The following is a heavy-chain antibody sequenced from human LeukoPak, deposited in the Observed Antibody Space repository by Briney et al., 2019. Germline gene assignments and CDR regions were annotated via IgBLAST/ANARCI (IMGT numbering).Heavy chain of an antibody. Sequence: SVRVSCKASGGTFSSYAISWVRQAPGQGLEWMGGIIPIFGTANYAQKFQGRVTITTDESTSTAYMELSSLRSEDTAVYYCARNGGNSVNWFDPWGQGTLVTVSS. J-gene: IGHJ5*02. CDR3: ARNGGNSVNWFDP. CDR1: GGTFSSYA. D-gene: IGHD4-23*01. CDR2: IIPIFGTA. V-gene: IGHV1-69*05.